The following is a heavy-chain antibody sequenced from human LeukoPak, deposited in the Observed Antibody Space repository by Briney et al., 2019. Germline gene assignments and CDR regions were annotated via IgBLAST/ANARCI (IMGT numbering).Heavy chain of an antibody. CDR1: GYSMSRGYF. CDR2: IFHSGST. D-gene: IGHD6-13*01. Sequence: SETLSLTCTVSGYSMSRGYFWGWIRQPPGKGLEWIASIFHSGSTFYNPSLKSRVTISVDTSKNQFSLKLSSVTAADTAVYYCARVFGVGIAAAGSLDPWGQGTLVTVSS. CDR3: ARVFGVGIAAAGSLDP. J-gene: IGHJ5*02. V-gene: IGHV4-38-2*02.